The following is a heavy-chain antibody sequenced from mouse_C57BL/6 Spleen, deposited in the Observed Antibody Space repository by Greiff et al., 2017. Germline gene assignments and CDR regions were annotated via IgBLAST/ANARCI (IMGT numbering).Heavy chain of an antibody. J-gene: IGHJ2*01. CDR3: ATYYYGSSLDD. V-gene: IGHV1-26*01. CDR1: GYTFTDYY. Sequence: EVQLQQSGPELVKPGASVKISCKASGYTFTDYYMNWVKQSHGKSLEWIGDINPNNGGTSYNQKFKGKATLTVDKSSSTAYMELRSLTSEDSAVYYCATYYYGSSLDDWGQGTTLTVSS. CDR2: INPNNGGT. D-gene: IGHD1-1*01.